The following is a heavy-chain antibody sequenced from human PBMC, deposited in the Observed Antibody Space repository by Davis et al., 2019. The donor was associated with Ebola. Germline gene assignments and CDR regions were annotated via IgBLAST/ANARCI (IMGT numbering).Heavy chain of an antibody. CDR2: IRYDGTNK. CDR1: GFTFGTYG. D-gene: IGHD2-21*02. Sequence: GESLKISCAASGFTFGTYGMHWVRQSPGKGLEWVAFIRYDGTNKEYADSVKGRFTISRDNSKNTLFLQMDSLRAEDTAVYHCAGDLRAYCGGDCRHPVGNIWGQGTMVTVSS. CDR3: AGDLRAYCGGDCRHPVGNI. J-gene: IGHJ3*02. V-gene: IGHV3-30*02.